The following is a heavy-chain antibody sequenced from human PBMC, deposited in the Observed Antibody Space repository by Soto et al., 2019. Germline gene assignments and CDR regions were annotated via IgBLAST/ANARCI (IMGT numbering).Heavy chain of an antibody. D-gene: IGHD2-15*01. CDR3: AQLFRAQWWYPDY. V-gene: IGHV3-23*01. CDR2: ISASGGTT. CDR1: GFTFSSYA. Sequence: EVHLLESGGGLAQPGGSLRLSCAASGFTFSSYAMTWVRQAPGKGLEWVSTISASGGTTYYADSVKGRFTISRDNDNNTLYLRVSGLRAEDTAVYYCAQLFRAQWWYPDYWGQGASVSGSP. J-gene: IGHJ4*02.